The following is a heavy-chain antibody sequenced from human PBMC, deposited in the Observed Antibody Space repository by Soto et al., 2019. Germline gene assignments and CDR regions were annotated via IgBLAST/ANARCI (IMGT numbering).Heavy chain of an antibody. D-gene: IGHD5-12*01. V-gene: IGHV1-8*01. CDR3: AQAGGGYDLTSFGMDV. CDR2: MNPNSGNT. Sequence: QVQLVQSGAEVKKPGASVKVSCKASGYTFTSYDINWVRQATGQGLEGMGWMNPNSGNTGYAQKFQGRVTMTRNTSISTAYMELSSLRSEDTAVYYCAQAGGGYDLTSFGMDVWGQGTTVTVSS. CDR1: GYTFTSYD. J-gene: IGHJ6*02.